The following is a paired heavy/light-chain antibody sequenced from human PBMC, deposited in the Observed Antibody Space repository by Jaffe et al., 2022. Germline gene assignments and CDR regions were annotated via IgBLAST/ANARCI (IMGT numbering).Heavy chain of an antibody. J-gene: IGHJ3*02. CDR3: VRDLKVAAFDI. Sequence: QVQLVQSGSELKKPGASVKVSCKASGYTFTSYGINWVRQAPGQGLEWMGCINTSTGNPAYAQGFTGRFVFSLDTSVSTTYVQISSLKAEDTAVYYCVRDLKVAAFDIWGQGTMVTVSS. V-gene: IGHV7-4-1*02. CDR1: GYTFTSYG. CDR2: INTSTGNP.
Light chain of an antibody. V-gene: IGLV2-14*01. J-gene: IGLJ2*01. CDR3: TSYTSSDTQL. Sequence: QSALTQPASVSGSPGQSITISCTGTSSDVGGYNYVSWYQQHPGKAPKLMIYGVSSRPSGVSFRFSGSKSGNTASLTISGLQAEDEADYYCTSYTSSDTQLFGGGTKVTVL. CDR2: GVS. CDR1: SSDVGGYNY.